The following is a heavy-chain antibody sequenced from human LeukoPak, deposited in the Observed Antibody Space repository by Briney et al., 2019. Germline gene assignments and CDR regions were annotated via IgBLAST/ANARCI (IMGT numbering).Heavy chain of an antibody. Sequence: GESLKISCKASGYSFTNYWIGWVRQMPGQRLEWMGIIYPGDSDTRYSPSFQGHVTTSADKSISTAYLQWSSLKASDTAMYYCARHDGYSSPRDAFDIWGQGTMVTVSS. D-gene: IGHD6-19*01. CDR3: ARHDGYSSPRDAFDI. CDR1: GYSFTNYW. V-gene: IGHV5-51*01. J-gene: IGHJ3*02. CDR2: IYPGDSDT.